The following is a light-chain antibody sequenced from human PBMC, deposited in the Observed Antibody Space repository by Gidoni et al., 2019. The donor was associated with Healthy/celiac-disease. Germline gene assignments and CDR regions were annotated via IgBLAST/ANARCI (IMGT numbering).Light chain of an antibody. CDR1: SSYVGRYNL. Sequence: QSALTQPASVSGSPGQSITISCTGTSSYVGRYNLVPWYQQHPGKAPKLMIYEGSKRPSGVSNRLSGSKSGNTASLTISGLQAEDEADYYCCSYAGSSTWVFGGGTKLTVL. V-gene: IGLV2-23*01. CDR3: CSYAGSSTWV. J-gene: IGLJ3*02. CDR2: EGS.